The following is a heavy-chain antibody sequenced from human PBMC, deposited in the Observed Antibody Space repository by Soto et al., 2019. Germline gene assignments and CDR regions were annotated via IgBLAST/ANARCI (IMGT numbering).Heavy chain of an antibody. CDR2: VYHTGTT. CDR3: ERSSGFFALSLLGP. V-gene: IGHV4-4*02. Sequence: SETLSLTCDVSGDSISSINWWIWVRQPPGKGLQWIGEVYHTGTTNSNPSLKSRVTISVDKSQNHFSLNLTSVTAADTGVYYCERSSGFFALSLLGPWGPGALVTVSS. D-gene: IGHD3-10*01. J-gene: IGHJ5*02. CDR1: GDSISSINW.